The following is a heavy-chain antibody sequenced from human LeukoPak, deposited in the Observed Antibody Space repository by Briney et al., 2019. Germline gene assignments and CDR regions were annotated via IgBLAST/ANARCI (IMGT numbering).Heavy chain of an antibody. V-gene: IGHV4-59*08. CDR3: ARGYSYFDS. CDR2: IHYSGGT. CDR1: GGSISGYY. Sequence: SETLSLTCTVSGGSISGYYWSWIRQPPGKGLEWIGYIHYSGGTNYNPSLKSRVTISRDTSKNQFSLKMTSVTAADTAVYHCARGYSYFDSWGQGTLVTVSS. D-gene: IGHD5-18*01. J-gene: IGHJ4*02.